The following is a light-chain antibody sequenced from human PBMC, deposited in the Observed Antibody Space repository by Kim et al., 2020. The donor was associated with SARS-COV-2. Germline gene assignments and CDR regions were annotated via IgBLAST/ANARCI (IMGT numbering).Light chain of an antibody. J-gene: IGKJ1*01. V-gene: IGKV1-5*01. CDR3: KQYPWT. CDR1: QSISSW. Sequence: DIQMTQSPSTLSASVGDRVTITCRASQSISSWLAWYQQKPGKAPKLLIYDASSLESGVPSRFSGSGSGTEFTLTISSLQPDDFATYYCKQYPWTFGQGTKVDIK. CDR2: DAS.